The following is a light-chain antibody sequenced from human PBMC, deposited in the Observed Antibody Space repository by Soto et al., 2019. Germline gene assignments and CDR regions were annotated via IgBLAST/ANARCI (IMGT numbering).Light chain of an antibody. CDR3: QQTYTTPRT. CDR2: DAS. Sequence: DIQMTQSPSSLSASVGYRVTITCQASQNINNYLNWYQQKPGRAPKLLIYDASNLEAGVPSRFRGSGSGTDFTFTISRLQPEDIATYYCQQTYTTPRTFGQGTKVAIK. V-gene: IGKV1-33*01. J-gene: IGKJ1*01. CDR1: QNINNY.